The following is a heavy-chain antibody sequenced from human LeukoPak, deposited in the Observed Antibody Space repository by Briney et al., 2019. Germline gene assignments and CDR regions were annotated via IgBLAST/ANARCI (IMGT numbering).Heavy chain of an antibody. J-gene: IGHJ4*02. D-gene: IGHD3-10*01. CDR2: INHSGST. Sequence: SETLSLTCAVYGGSFGGYYWSWIRQPPGKGLEWIGEINHSGSTNYNPSLKSRVTISVDTSKNQFSLKLSSVTAADTAVYYCASTLLNYYGSGSPFDYWGQGTLVTVSS. CDR3: ASTLLNYYGSGSPFDY. CDR1: GGSFGGYY. V-gene: IGHV4-34*01.